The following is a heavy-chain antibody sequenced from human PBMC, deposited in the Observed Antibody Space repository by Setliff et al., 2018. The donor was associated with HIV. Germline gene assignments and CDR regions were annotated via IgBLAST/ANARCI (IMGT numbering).Heavy chain of an antibody. J-gene: IGHJ4*02. CDR2: IIPVFRRG. Sequence: SVKVSCKAPGGAFSSYAFSWVRQAPGQGLEWMGGIIPVFRRGDNAQRFQGRVTITADESTTTVYMELSRLRSEDTAVYYCVRGPSYYYYSSGYYYSQFRYWGQGTLVTVSS. CDR1: GGAFSSYA. D-gene: IGHD3-22*01. CDR3: VRGPSYYYYSSGYYYSQFRY. V-gene: IGHV1-69*13.